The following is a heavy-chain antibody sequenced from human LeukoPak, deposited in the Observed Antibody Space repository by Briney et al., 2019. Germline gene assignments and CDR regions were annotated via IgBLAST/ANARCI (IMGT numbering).Heavy chain of an antibody. V-gene: IGHV4-34*01. D-gene: IGHD3-16*02. J-gene: IGHJ4*02. CDR2: INHSGST. CDR3: ARRRFTDDYVWGSYRQTYYFDY. Sequence: SETLSLTCAVYGGSFSGYYWSWIRQPPGKGLEWIGEINHSGSTNYNPSLKSRVTISVDTSKNQFSLKLSSVTAADTAVYYCARRRFTDDYVWGSYRQTYYFDYWGQGTLVTVSS. CDR1: GGSFSGYY.